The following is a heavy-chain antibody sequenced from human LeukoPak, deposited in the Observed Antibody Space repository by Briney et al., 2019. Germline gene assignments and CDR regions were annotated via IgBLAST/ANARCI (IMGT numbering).Heavy chain of an antibody. D-gene: IGHD4-17*01. V-gene: IGHV4-31*03. J-gene: IGHJ2*01. Sequence: SETLSLTCTVSGGSISSGGYYWSWIRQHPGKGLEWIGYIYYSGSTYYNPSLKSRVTISVDTSKNQFSLKLSSVTAADTAVYYSARGLLTTVTYYWYFDLWGRGTLVTVSS. CDR1: GGSISSGGYY. CDR3: ARGLLTTVTYYWYFDL. CDR2: IYYSGST.